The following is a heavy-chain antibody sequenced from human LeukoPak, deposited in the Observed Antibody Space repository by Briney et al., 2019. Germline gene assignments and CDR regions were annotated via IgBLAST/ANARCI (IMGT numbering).Heavy chain of an antibody. CDR2: ISSRSLTI. CDR3: ARGGRFLASLPLLDH. CDR1: GFTFSDYY. D-gene: IGHD3-3*01. J-gene: IGHJ4*02. Sequence: PGGSLRLSCAASGFTFSDYYMSWIRQAPWKGLEWVSYISSRSLTIDYTDSVKGRFTISRDDAKNSLNLQMDSLRAEDTAVYYCARGGRFLASLPLLDHWGQGTLVTVSS. V-gene: IGHV3-11*04.